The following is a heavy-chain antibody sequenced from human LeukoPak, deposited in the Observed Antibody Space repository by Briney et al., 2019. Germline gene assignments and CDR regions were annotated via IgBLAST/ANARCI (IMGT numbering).Heavy chain of an antibody. CDR2: INQGGNT. CDR3: AIGPGGYYFDY. V-gene: IGHV4-34*01. Sequence: SETLSLTCTVSGGSFGNYSWSWSRQPPGKGLEWIAEINQGGNTNYNPSLKSRVTISLDTSKNQFSLKLSSVSAADTAVYYCAIGPGGYYFDYWGQGSLVTVSS. D-gene: IGHD3-3*01. CDR1: GGSFGNYS. J-gene: IGHJ4*02.